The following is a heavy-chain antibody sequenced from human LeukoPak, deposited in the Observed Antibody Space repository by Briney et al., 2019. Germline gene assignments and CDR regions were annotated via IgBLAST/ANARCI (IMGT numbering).Heavy chain of an antibody. J-gene: IGHJ4*02. D-gene: IGHD3-22*01. CDR3: ARAPRNYYDSSGYPQYYFDY. V-gene: IGHV3-7*03. CDR1: GFTFSSYW. CDR2: IKQDGSEK. Sequence: PGGSLRLSCAASGFTFSSYWMSWVRQAPGKGLEWVANIKQDGSEKYYVDSVKGRFTISRDNAKNSLYLQMNSLRAEDTAVYYCARAPRNYYDSSGYPQYYFDYWGQGTLVTVSS.